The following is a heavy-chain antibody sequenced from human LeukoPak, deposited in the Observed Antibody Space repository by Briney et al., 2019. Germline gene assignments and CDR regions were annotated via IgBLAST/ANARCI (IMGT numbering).Heavy chain of an antibody. V-gene: IGHV3-15*01. CDR1: GFTLSNAW. Sequence: GGSLRLSCAASGFTLSNAWMSWVRHAPGEGLEWVGRVKSKGGGGTTDYAAPVKGRFTISRDDSKNTLYLQMNSLKTEDTAVYYCTTDLPTLGSGEMDYWGQGTLVTVSS. CDR3: TTDLPTLGSGEMDY. J-gene: IGHJ4*02. D-gene: IGHD3-10*01. CDR2: VKSKGGGGTT.